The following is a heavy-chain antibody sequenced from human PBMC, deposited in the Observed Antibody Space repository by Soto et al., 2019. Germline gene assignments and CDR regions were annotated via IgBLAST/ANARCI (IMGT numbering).Heavy chain of an antibody. CDR2: IYYSGST. Sequence: VAEGSSISIGCRWVMNKQPPGKGLGWIGSIYYSGSTYYSPSLKSRVTISVDTSKNQFSLKLSSVTAADTVVYYCARRETAAVTDWCFDPW. D-gene: IGHD6-13*01. J-gene: IGHJ2*01. CDR1: EGSSISIGCR. CDR3: ARRETAAVTDWCFDP. V-gene: IGHV4-39*01.